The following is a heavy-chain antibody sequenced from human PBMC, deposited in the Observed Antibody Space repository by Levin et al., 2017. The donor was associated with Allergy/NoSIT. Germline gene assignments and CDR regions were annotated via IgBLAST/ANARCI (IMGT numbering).Heavy chain of an antibody. Sequence: QAGGSLRLSCAASGFTFSSYWMHWVRQAPGKGLVWVSRINSDGSGTSYADSVKGRFTISRDNAKNTLYLQMNSLGAEDTAVYYCARGYSSGYRIDYWGQGTLVTVSS. CDR2: INSDGSGT. V-gene: IGHV3-74*01. J-gene: IGHJ4*02. D-gene: IGHD5-18*01. CDR1: GFTFSSYW. CDR3: ARGYSSGYRIDY.